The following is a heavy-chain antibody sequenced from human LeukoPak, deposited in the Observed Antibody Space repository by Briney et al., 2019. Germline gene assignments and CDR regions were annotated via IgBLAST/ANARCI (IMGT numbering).Heavy chain of an antibody. CDR3: ARRPIVGSTGFYFDP. Sequence: PSETLSLTCTVSGYSISSGYYWGWIRQPPGKGLEWIGSMYHSGSTYYNPSLKSRVTISVDTSKNQFSLKLASLTAADTAVYYCARRPIVGSTGFYFDPWGPGTLVTVSS. V-gene: IGHV4-38-2*02. J-gene: IGHJ5*02. CDR1: GYSISSGYY. D-gene: IGHD1-26*01. CDR2: MYHSGST.